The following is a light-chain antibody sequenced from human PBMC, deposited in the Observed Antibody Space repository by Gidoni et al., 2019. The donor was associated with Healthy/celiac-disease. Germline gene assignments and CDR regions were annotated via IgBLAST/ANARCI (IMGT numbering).Light chain of an antibody. CDR2: GAS. J-gene: IGKJ1*01. CDR1: QSVSSN. V-gene: IGKV3-15*01. Sequence: MITQSPATLSVSPGERATLSCRASQSVSSNLAWYQQKPGQAPRLLIYGASTRATGIPARFSGSGSGTEFTLTISSLQSEDFAVYYCQQYNNWWTFGQGTKVEIK. CDR3: QQYNNWWT.